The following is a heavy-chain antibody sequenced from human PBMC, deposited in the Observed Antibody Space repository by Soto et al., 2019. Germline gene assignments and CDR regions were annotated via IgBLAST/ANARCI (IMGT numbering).Heavy chain of an antibody. V-gene: IGHV3-23*01. CDR2: ISGTGYSK. CDR1: GFTFTGYS. CDR3: ARSLGDHWDEYYFEY. D-gene: IGHD1-1*01. J-gene: IGHJ4*02. Sequence: VQVLESGGDLVQPGGSLRLSCAASGFTFTGYSMSWVRQAPGKGLEWVSGISGTGYSKYYADTVQGRFTISRDNSKNTLFLHMDSLRAEDTALYYCARSLGDHWDEYYFEYWGQGTLVTVSS.